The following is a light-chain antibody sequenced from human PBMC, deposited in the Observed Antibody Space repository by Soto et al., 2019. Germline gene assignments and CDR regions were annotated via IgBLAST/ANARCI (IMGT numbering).Light chain of an antibody. CDR3: CSYAGSSTHVV. J-gene: IGLJ2*01. CDR2: EVS. CDR1: SSDVGVYNL. V-gene: IGLV2-23*02. Sequence: SALTQPASVSGSPGQSITISCTGASSDVGVYNLVSWYQQHPGKAPKVMIYEVSKRPSGVSNRFSGSKSGNTASLTISGLQAEDEADYYCCSYAGSSTHVVFGGGTKLTVL.